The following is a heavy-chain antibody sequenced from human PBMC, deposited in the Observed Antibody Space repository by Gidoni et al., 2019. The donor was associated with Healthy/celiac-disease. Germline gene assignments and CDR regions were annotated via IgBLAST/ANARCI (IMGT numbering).Heavy chain of an antibody. V-gene: IGHV3-15*01. CDR2: IKSKTDGGTT. CDR3: TTTSYDFWSGYFTV. CDR1: GFTFSTAW. D-gene: IGHD3-3*01. J-gene: IGHJ6*02. Sequence: EVQLVESGGGLVKPGGSLRLSCAASGFTFSTAWMSWVRQAPGKVLEWVGRIKSKTDGGTTDYAAPVKGRFTISRDDSKNTLYLQMNSLKTEDTAVYYCTTTSYDFWSGYFTVWGQGTTVTVSS.